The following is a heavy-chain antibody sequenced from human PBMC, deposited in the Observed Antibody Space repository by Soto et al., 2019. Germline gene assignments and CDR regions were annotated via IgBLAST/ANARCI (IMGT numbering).Heavy chain of an antibody. J-gene: IGHJ4*02. CDR3: ERHRTVATTKGYDY. D-gene: IGHD1-1*01. Sequence: QVQLVQSWAELMKTGSSVNVYCNASVGTFSNYPFTLVRQSPGQGLKWMVVIIPIFGTVTYAQTFQGRVTISETASTSTTHMEMRSLTSEYTALYYCERHRTVATTKGYDYWRQGPMVTPSA. CDR1: VGTFSNYP. CDR2: IIPIFGTV. V-gene: IGHV1-69*19.